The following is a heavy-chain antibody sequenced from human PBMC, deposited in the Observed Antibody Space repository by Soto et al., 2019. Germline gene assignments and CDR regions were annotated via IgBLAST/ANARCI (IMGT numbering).Heavy chain of an antibody. V-gene: IGHV3-53*02. CDR2: LHGSGST. CDR3: ARKPPAAIQGWAYGMDV. CDR1: GFTVSTNY. D-gene: IGHD2-2*01. Sequence: EVQLVQTGGGLIQPGGSLRLSCVASGFTVSTNYLSWVRQVPGEGLEWVSVLHGSGSTSYADSVKGRFTISRDNARNTFYLQMNSLRVEDTAVYYCARKPPAAIQGWAYGMDVWGQGTTVTVSS. J-gene: IGHJ6*02.